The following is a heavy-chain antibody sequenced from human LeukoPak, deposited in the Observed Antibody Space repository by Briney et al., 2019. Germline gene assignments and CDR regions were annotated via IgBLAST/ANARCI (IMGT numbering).Heavy chain of an antibody. D-gene: IGHD1-26*01. CDR2: ISPIFGTA. CDR1: RGTFSSYA. V-gene: IGHV1-69*06. J-gene: IGHJ4*02. Sequence: SVNVSCKASRGTFSSYAISWVRQAPGQRLEWMGGISPIFGTANYAQKLQARVTITADKSTSTAYMELSSLRSEDTAVYYCARVPVGATTGYYFDYWGQGTLVTVSS. CDR3: ARVPVGATTGYYFDY.